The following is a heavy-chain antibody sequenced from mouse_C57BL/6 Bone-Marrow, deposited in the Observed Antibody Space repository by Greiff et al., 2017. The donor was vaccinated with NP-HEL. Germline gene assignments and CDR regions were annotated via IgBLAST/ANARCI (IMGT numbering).Heavy chain of an antibody. CDR2: IYPGSGST. Sequence: VQLQQSGAELVKPGASVKMSCKASGYTFTSYWITWVKQRPGQGLEWIGDIYPGSGSTNYNEKFKSKATLTVDTSSSTAYMQLSSLTSEDSAVYYCARYWVYYAMDYWGQGTSVTVSS. CDR1: GYTFTSYW. CDR3: ARYWVYYAMDY. J-gene: IGHJ4*01. V-gene: IGHV1-55*01. D-gene: IGHD4-1*01.